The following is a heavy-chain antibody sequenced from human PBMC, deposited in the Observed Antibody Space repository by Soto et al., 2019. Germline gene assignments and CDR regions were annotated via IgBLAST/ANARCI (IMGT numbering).Heavy chain of an antibody. CDR1: GGTFSSYA. CDR3: ERQGSIIWYSAYYYYVMDV. CDR2: IIPIFGTA. D-gene: IGHD6-13*01. J-gene: IGHJ6*02. V-gene: IGHV1-69*13. Sequence: GASVKVSCKDSGGTFSSYAISWVRQAPGQGLEWMGGIIPIFGTANYAQKFQGRVTITADESTSTAYMELSSMRSEDTAVYYCERQGSIIWYSAYYYYVMDVWAQGSTVTVS.